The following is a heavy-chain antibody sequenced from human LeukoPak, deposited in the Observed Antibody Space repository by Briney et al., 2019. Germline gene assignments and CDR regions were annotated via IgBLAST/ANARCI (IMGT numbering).Heavy chain of an antibody. Sequence: SVKVSCKASGGPFSSYAISWVRQAPGQGLEWMGGIIPIFGTANYAQKSQGRVTITTDESTSTAYMELSSLRSEDTAVYYCARETPGGITGTTLGYWGQGTLATVSS. CDR1: GGPFSSYA. V-gene: IGHV1-69*05. D-gene: IGHD1-20*01. J-gene: IGHJ4*02. CDR2: IIPIFGTA. CDR3: ARETPGGITGTTLGY.